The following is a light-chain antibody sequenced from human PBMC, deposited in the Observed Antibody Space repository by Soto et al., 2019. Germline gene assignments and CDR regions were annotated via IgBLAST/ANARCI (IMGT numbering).Light chain of an antibody. CDR1: QSISSG. Sequence: DIQMTQSPSTLSASVGDRVTITCRASQSISSGLAWYQQKPGKAPNLLIYKASSLESGVPSRFSGSGSGTEFTLTISGLQPDDFATYYCQQYNSYSITFGGGTKVEIK. V-gene: IGKV1-5*03. J-gene: IGKJ4*01. CDR3: QQYNSYSIT. CDR2: KAS.